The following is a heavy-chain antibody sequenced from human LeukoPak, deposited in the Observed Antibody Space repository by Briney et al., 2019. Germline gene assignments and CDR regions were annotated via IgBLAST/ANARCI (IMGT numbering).Heavy chain of an antibody. CDR3: ARQRDGDYGY. V-gene: IGHV5-51*01. CDR2: IYPGDSET. CDR1: GYTFTSFW. Sequence: GESLKISCKASGYTFTSFWIGWVRQMPGKGLEWIGLIYPGDSETRYSPSFEGQVTMSVDKSIGTAYLQWSSLKASDTAIYYCARQRDGDYGYWGQGTLVTVSS. D-gene: IGHD4-17*01. J-gene: IGHJ4*02.